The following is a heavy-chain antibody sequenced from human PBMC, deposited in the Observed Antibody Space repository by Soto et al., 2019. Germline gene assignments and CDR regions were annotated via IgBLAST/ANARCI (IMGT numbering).Heavy chain of an antibody. D-gene: IGHD5-12*01. J-gene: IGHJ4*02. CDR1: GYTFPNSW. V-gene: IGHV5-51*01. CDR2: IYPADSDT. CDR3: ARHGYSGYGFDY. Sequence: LKISCQASGYTFPNSWIGWVRQMPGKGLECMGIIYPADSDTRYSPSFQGQVTISADKSISTAYLQWSSLKASDTAMYYCARHGYSGYGFDYWGQGTLVTVSS.